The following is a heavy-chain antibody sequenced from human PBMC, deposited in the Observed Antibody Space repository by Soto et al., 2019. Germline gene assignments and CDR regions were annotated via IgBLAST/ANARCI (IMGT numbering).Heavy chain of an antibody. CDR1: GFTFSSYA. Sequence: GGSLRLSCAASGFTFSSYAMHWVRQAPGKGLEWVAVISYDGSNKYYADSVKGRFTISRDNSKNTLYLQMNSLRAEDTAVYYCARDRDGYNYAFDIWGQGTMVTVSS. D-gene: IGHD5-12*01. CDR2: ISYDGSNK. V-gene: IGHV3-30-3*01. J-gene: IGHJ3*02. CDR3: ARDRDGYNYAFDI.